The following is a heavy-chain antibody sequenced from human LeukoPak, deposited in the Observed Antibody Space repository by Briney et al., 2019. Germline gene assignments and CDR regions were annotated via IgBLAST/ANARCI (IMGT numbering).Heavy chain of an antibody. V-gene: IGHV1-2*02. CDR1: GYTLTDHY. CDR3: ARDWRGCYFPDF. CDR2: INPNSGDT. Sequence: GASVKVSCKASGYTLTDHYMHWVRQAPGQGLEWMGWINPNSGDTNYAQKFQGRVTMTRDTSISTAYMELSRLTSDDTAIYYCARDWRGCYFPDFWGQGTLVTVSS. D-gene: IGHD1-26*01. J-gene: IGHJ4*02.